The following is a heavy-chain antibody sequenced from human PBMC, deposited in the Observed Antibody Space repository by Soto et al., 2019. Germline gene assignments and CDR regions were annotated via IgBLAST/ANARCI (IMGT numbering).Heavy chain of an antibody. J-gene: IGHJ6*03. V-gene: IGHV3-7*01. Sequence: GGSLRLSCAASGFTFSSYWMSWVRQAPGKGLEWVANIKQDGSEKYYVDSVKGRFTISRDNAKNSLYLQMNSLRAEDTAVYYCARVVLLWFGELFETNYYMDVWGKGTTVTVSS. CDR1: GFTFSSYW. D-gene: IGHD3-10*01. CDR2: IKQDGSEK. CDR3: ARVVLLWFGELFETNYYMDV.